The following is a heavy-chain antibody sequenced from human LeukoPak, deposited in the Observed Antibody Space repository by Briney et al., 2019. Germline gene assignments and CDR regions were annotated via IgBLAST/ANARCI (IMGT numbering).Heavy chain of an antibody. J-gene: IGHJ4*02. V-gene: IGHV3-23*01. CDR2: ISGSGGST. CDR3: AKPAGYSSGWYTLFDY. CDR1: GFTFSSYA. Sequence: HPGGSLRLSCAASGFTFSSYAMSWVRQAPGKGLEWVSAISGSGGSTYYADSVKGRFTISRDNSKNTLYLQMNSLRAEDTAVYYCAKPAGYSSGWYTLFDYWGQGTLVTVSS. D-gene: IGHD6-19*01.